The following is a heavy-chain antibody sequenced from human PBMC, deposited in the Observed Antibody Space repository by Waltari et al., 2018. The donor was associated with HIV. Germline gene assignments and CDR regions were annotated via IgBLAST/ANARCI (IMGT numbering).Heavy chain of an antibody. CDR1: GYSFTSYD. J-gene: IGHJ4*02. CDR2: MTPSSGNT. D-gene: IGHD1-26*01. CDR3: ARGGSTHTHFAY. Sequence: QVQLVQSGAEVKKPGASVKVSCKASGYSFTSYDSNWVRQATGQGLEWMGWMTPSSGNTGSAQKFQGRVTMSRNTSVSTVYMELSTLTFDDTAIYFCARGGSTHTHFAYWGQGTLVTVSS. V-gene: IGHV1-8*01.